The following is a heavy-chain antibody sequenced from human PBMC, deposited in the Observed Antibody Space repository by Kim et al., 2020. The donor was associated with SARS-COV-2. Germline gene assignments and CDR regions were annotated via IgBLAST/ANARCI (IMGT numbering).Heavy chain of an antibody. Sequence: SETLSLTCTVSGGSISSYFWSWIRQPAGKGLEWIGRIYATGSTNYNPSLNSRVTMSVDTSKNQFSLKVSPVTAADTAVYYCAVAEYGLVDYWGQGTLVTV. CDR2: IYATGST. CDR1: GGSISSYF. CDR3: AVAEYGLVDY. V-gene: IGHV4-4*07. D-gene: IGHD4-17*01. J-gene: IGHJ4*01.